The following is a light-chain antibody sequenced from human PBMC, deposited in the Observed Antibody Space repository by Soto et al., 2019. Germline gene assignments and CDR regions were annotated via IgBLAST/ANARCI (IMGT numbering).Light chain of an antibody. CDR3: QSYDRTLSTMI. CDR1: SSSIGAGYA. CDR2: NNY. Sequence: QAVVTQPPSVSGAPGQRVTISCTGSSSSIGAGYAVHWYQQLPGTAPKLLISNNYNRPSGVPDRFSGSKSGTSASLAITGLQAEDEADYYCQSYDRTLSTMIFGGGTKLTVL. V-gene: IGLV1-40*01. J-gene: IGLJ2*01.